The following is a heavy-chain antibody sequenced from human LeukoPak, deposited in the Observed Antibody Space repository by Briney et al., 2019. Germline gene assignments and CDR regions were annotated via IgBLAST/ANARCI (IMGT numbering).Heavy chain of an antibody. Sequence: SVKVSCKASGGTFSSYAIGWVRQAPGQGLEWMGGIIPIFGTANYAQKFQGRVTITADESTSTAYMELSSLRSEDTAVYYCARVEMATNNPNWYFDLWGRGTLVTVSS. D-gene: IGHD5-24*01. J-gene: IGHJ2*01. CDR3: ARVEMATNNPNWYFDL. CDR2: IIPIFGTA. V-gene: IGHV1-69*13. CDR1: GGTFSSYA.